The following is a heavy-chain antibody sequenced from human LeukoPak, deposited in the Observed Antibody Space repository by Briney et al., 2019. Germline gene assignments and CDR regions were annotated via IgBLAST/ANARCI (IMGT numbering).Heavy chain of an antibody. D-gene: IGHD5-18*01. J-gene: IGHJ4*02. CDR3: AKDLRRIQPNY. Sequence: GGSLRLPCVASGFTFSNAWMSWVRQAPGKGLEWVSAISGSGGSTYYADSVKGRFTISRDNSKNTLYLQMNSLRAEDTAVYYCAKDLRRIQPNYWGQGTLVTVSS. CDR2: ISGSGGST. V-gene: IGHV3-23*01. CDR1: GFTFSNAW.